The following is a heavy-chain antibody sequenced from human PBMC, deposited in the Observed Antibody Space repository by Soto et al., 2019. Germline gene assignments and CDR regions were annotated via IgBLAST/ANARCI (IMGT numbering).Heavy chain of an antibody. J-gene: IGHJ4*02. D-gene: IGHD3-16*01. CDR2: TNQDGSER. V-gene: IGHV3-7*01. Sequence: ESGGGLVQPGGSLRLPCAASGFTFSTYWMTWVRQPPGKGLEWVASTNQDGSERYYVDSVRGRFTISRDNAKNSLYLQMNSLRAEDTAVYYCVCGGNFFVYWGQGTLVTVSP. CDR1: GFTFSTYW. CDR3: VCGGNFFVY.